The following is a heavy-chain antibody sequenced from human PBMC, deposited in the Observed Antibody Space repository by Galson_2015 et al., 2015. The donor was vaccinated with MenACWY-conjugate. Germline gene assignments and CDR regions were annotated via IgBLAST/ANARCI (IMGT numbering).Heavy chain of an antibody. V-gene: IGHV4-34*01. Sequence: ETLSLTCAAFGGSFSSYYWSWTRQSPGKGLEWIGHIQQSGNTYYKPSLKSRVTMSIDTSKKQFALELTSVTAADTAVYYCAGSHGVYWGQGILVTVSS. CDR3: AGSHGVY. J-gene: IGHJ4*02. CDR1: GGSFSSYY. CDR2: IQQSGNT.